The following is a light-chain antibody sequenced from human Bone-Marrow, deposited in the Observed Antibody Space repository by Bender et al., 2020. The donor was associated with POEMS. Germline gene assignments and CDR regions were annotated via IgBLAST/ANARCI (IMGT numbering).Light chain of an antibody. J-gene: IGLJ2*01. CDR3: NSLDTGGQLVVV. CDR2: GKN. V-gene: IGLV3-19*01. Sequence: SSELTQDPAVSVALGQTVRITCQGDSLRSYYASWYQQKPGQAPILVIYGKNNRPSGIPERFSGSYSGNTASLTITGAQAEDEADYFCNSLDTGGQLVVVFGGGTKVTVL. CDR1: SLRSYY.